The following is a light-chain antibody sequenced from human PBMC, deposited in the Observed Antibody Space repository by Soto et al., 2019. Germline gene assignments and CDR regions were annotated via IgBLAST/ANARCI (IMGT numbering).Light chain of an antibody. V-gene: IGLV1-44*01. J-gene: IGLJ1*01. CDR2: TDN. CDR1: SSNIGINT. CDR3: SSYAGSNNFV. Sequence: QSVLTQPPSASGTPGQRVTISCSGGSSNIGINTVNWYQQLPGTAPKVLIYTDNERPSGVPDRFSGSKSGTSASLAINGLQAEDEADYYCSSYAGSNNFVFGTGTKVTVL.